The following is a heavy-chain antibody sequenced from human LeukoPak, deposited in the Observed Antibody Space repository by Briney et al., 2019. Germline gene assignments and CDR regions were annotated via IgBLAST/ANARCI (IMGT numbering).Heavy chain of an antibody. CDR2: IYYSGST. D-gene: IGHD1-26*01. CDR1: GGSISSSSYY. CDR3: ATASGSYRGYYFDY. V-gene: IGHV4-39*07. J-gene: IGHJ4*02. Sequence: SETLSLICTVSGGSISSSSYYWGWIRQPPGKGLEWIGSIYYSGSTYYNPSLKSRVTISVDTSKNQFSLKLSSVTAADTAVYYCATASGSYRGYYFDYWGQGTLVTVSS.